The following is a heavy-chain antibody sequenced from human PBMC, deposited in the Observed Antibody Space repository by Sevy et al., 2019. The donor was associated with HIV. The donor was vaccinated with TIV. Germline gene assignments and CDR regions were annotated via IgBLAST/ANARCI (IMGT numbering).Heavy chain of an antibody. CDR3: AKRRVQSGLSGGGANYGMDV. CDR2: LIGGGSRT. D-gene: IGHD2-8*02. J-gene: IGHJ6*02. V-gene: IGHV3-23*01. Sequence: GSLRLSCAASGFPFSNFAMSWVRQAPGKGLEWVSTLIGGGSRTYYADSVTGRFIISRDNSRNTLYLQMNSLRAEDTAIYYGAKRRVQSGLSGGGANYGMDVCGRGTTVTVSS. CDR1: GFPFSNFA.